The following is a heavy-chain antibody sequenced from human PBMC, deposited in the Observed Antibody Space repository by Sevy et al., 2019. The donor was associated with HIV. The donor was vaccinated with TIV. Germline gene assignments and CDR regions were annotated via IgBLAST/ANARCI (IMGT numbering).Heavy chain of an antibody. D-gene: IGHD1-26*01. CDR3: ARDLYSGSYHEDY. CDR1: GFTLSSYW. Sequence: GGSLRRSCAASGFTLSSYWMSWVRQAPGKGLEWVANINQDGSAIDYVDSVKGRFTISGDNAKNSLYLQMNSLRADDTAIYSCARDLYSGSYHEDYWGQGTLVTVSS. CDR2: INQDGSAI. J-gene: IGHJ4*02. V-gene: IGHV3-7*01.